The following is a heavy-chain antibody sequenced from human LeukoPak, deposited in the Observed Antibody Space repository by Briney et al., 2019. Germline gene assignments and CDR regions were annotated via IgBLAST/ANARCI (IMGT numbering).Heavy chain of an antibody. CDR1: GGSISSYY. Sequence: SETLTLTCTVSGGSISSYYWSWIRQPPGKGLEWIGYIYYSGSTNYNPSLKSRVTISVDTSKNQFSLKLSSVTAADTAVYYCARGAFGTVTLYYYYYYMDVWAKGTTVTVSS. CDR3: ARGAFGTVTLYYYYYYMDV. D-gene: IGHD3-16*01. CDR2: IYYSGST. V-gene: IGHV4-59*01. J-gene: IGHJ6*03.